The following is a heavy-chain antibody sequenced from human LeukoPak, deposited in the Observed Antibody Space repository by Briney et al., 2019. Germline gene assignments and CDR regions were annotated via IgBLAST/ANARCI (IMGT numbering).Heavy chain of an antibody. Sequence: SETPSLTCAVSGGSCSSYYWSWSRQPPPPGPEPIVEMSHSGSTNYHPSLKSRVTISVATSKNQFSLKLSSVTAADTAVYYCARGVKRGYSGYDYGYYYYMDVWGKGTTVTVSS. D-gene: IGHD5-12*01. CDR2: MSHSGST. J-gene: IGHJ6*03. CDR1: GGSCSSYY. V-gene: IGHV4-34*01. CDR3: ARGVKRGYSGYDYGYYYYMDV.